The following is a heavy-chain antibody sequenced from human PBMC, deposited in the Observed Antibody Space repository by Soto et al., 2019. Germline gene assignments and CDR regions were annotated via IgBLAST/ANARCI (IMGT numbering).Heavy chain of an antibody. J-gene: IGHJ3*02. V-gene: IGHV1-69*12. CDR2: IVPIFRTA. CDR1: GDTFSNYV. D-gene: IGHD6-13*01. CDR3: ARETSAPGTFREEASEI. Sequence: QVQLVQSGAEVKKPGSSVKVACKVSGDTFSNYVINWVRQAPGQGLEWMGAIVPIFRTASYAQKFQGRVTITADEFTITAYMELSGLRSDDTATYYCARETSAPGTFREEASEIWGQGTLVTVSS.